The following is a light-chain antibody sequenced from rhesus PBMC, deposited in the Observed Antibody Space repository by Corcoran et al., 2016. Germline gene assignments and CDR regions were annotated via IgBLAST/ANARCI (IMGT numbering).Light chain of an antibody. J-gene: IGKJ4*01. CDR2: AAS. CDR3: LQHNSYPLT. CDR1: QGISRY. V-gene: IGKV1-28*01. Sequence: DIQMTQSPSSLSASVGDTVTITCRASQGISRYLNWVQQKPGKAPKLLFYAASSLESGVPSRFSGSGSGTEFTLTISSMQPEGFAAYYCLQHNSYPLTFGGGAKLAIK.